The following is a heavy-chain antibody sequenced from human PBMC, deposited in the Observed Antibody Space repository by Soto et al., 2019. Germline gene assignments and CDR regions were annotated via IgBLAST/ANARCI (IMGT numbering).Heavy chain of an antibody. CDR2: ISSSSSTI. D-gene: IGHD3-22*01. V-gene: IGHV3-48*02. CDR3: ASNYDSSGYYYPHFWFDP. CDR1: GFTFSSYS. Sequence: GGSLRLSCAASGFTFSSYSMNWVRQAPGKGLEWVSYISSSSSTIYYADSVKGRFTISRDNAKNSLYLQMNSLRDEDTAVYYCASNYDSSGYYYPHFWFDPWGQGTLVTVSS. J-gene: IGHJ5*02.